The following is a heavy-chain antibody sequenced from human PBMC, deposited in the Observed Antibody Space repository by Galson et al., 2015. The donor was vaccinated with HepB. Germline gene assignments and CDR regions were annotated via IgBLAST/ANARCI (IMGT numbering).Heavy chain of an antibody. Sequence: LRLSCAASDFPFNDYFMSWIRQAPGKGLEWVSYISSGSTYTNYADSVKGRFTISRDNAKNSLYLQMNSLRAEDTAVYYCARGLSYSGSGSYFSYYFDYWGQGTLVTVSS. V-gene: IGHV3-11*06. J-gene: IGHJ4*02. D-gene: IGHD3-10*01. CDR2: ISSGSTYT. CDR3: ARGLSYSGSGSYFSYYFDY. CDR1: DFPFNDYF.